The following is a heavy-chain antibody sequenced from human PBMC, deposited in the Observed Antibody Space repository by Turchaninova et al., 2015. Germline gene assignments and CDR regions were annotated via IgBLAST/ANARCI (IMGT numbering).Heavy chain of an antibody. CDR2: VTGSGGIT. CDR1: GFTFSSYA. Sequence: EVQLVESGGGLVQPGGSLCLSCAASGFTFSSYAMSWVRQAPGKGLEWIAAVTGSGGITYYADSVKGRFTVSRDNSKNMLYLQMNSLRAEDTAVYYCAKPDYYDSSGYYPRAAYWGQGTLVTVSS. CDR3: AKPDYYDSSGYYPRAAY. J-gene: IGHJ4*02. D-gene: IGHD3-22*01. V-gene: IGHV3-23*04.